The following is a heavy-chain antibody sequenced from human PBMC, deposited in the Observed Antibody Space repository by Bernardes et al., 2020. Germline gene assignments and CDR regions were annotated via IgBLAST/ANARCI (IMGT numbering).Heavy chain of an antibody. J-gene: IGHJ4*02. CDR2: IKQDGSQK. CDR3: AYPRYCSTTSCQFSDY. D-gene: IGHD2-2*01. V-gene: IGHV3-7*01. CDR1: GFPFSSYW. Sequence: GGSLRLSCAASGFPFSSYWMTWVRQAPGKGLEWVANIKQDGSQKYYVDSVKGRFTIFRDNAKNSLYLQMNSLRAEDTAVYYCAYPRYCSTTSCQFSDYWGPGTLVTVSS.